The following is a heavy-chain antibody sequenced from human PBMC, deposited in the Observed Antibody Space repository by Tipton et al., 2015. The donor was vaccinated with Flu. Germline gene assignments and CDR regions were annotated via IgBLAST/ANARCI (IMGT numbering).Heavy chain of an antibody. Sequence: TLSLTCAVYGGSFSGYYWSWIRQPAGKGLEWIGRIYTSGNTHYSPSLKSRVTMSVDTSKNQFYLKLSSMTAADTAVYYCARGQGNSGWRYFDYWGQGTLVTVSS. D-gene: IGHD6-19*01. CDR2: IYTSGNT. CDR3: ARGQGNSGWRYFDY. CDR1: GGSFSGYY. V-gene: IGHV4-59*10. J-gene: IGHJ4*02.